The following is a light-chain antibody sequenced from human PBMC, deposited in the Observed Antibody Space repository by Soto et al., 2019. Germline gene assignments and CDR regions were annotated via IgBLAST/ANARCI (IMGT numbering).Light chain of an antibody. CDR3: QQLNSYSIT. CDR2: GVA. J-gene: IGKJ5*01. V-gene: IGKV3-15*01. Sequence: IVMPQSPVTLSVSPGERATLSCRASQSVRSTYLAWYQQKPGPAPRLLIFGVANRAAGIPARFSGSGSGTEFTLTISSLQSEDFATYYCQQLNSYSITFGQGTRLEIK. CDR1: QSVRSTY.